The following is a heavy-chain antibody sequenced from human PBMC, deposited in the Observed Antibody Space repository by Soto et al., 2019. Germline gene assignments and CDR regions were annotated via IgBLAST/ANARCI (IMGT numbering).Heavy chain of an antibody. CDR2: IRSKANSYAT. J-gene: IGHJ5*02. CDR3: TRLVGPGGEDWFDP. D-gene: IGHD1-26*01. CDR1: GFTFSGSA. V-gene: IGHV3-73*01. Sequence: GGSLRLSCAASGFTFSGSAMHWARQASGKGLEWVGRIRSKANSYATAYAASVKGRFTISRDDSKNTAYLQMNSLKTEDTAVYYCTRLVGPGGEDWFDPWGQGTLVTVSS.